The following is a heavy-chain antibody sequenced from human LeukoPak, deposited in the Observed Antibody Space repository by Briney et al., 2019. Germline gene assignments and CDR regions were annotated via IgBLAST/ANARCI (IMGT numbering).Heavy chain of an antibody. CDR1: GFTFSNAW. D-gene: IGHD2-21*02. J-gene: IGHJ4*02. Sequence: KAGGSLRLSCAASGFTFSNAWMTWVRQAPGKGLEWVGRIKSKTDGGTTDYAAPVKGRSTISRDDSKNTLYLQMNSLKTEDTAVYYCTREAVTANGYFDYWGQGTLVTVSS. V-gene: IGHV3-15*01. CDR2: IKSKTDGGTT. CDR3: TREAVTANGYFDY.